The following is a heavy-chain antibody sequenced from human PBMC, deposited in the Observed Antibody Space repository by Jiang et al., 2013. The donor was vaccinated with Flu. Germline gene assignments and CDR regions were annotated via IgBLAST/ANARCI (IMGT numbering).Heavy chain of an antibody. Sequence: GAEVKKPGESLKISCQGFGYSHWVGWVRQMPGKGLEWMGLIYSGDSHTKYSPTFQGQVTISADKSISTAYLQWDSLKASDTAMYYCCLAVDGDFWFDPCGQGTLVTVSS. J-gene: IGHJ5*02. CDR1: GYSHW. CDR3: CLAVDGDFWFDP. V-gene: IGHV5-51*01. CDR2: IYSGDSHT. D-gene: IGHD6-19*01.